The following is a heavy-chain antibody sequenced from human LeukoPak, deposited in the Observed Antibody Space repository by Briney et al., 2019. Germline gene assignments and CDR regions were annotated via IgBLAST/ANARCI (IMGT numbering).Heavy chain of an antibody. Sequence: PVKVSCKASGGTFISYAISWVRQAPGQGLEWMGRIIPIFGTANYAQKFQGRVTITTDESTSTAYMELSSLRSEDTAVYYCARDLRAALSYWGQGTLVTVSS. CDR3: ARDLRAALSY. V-gene: IGHV1-69*05. D-gene: IGHD6-25*01. J-gene: IGHJ4*02. CDR1: GGTFISYA. CDR2: IIPIFGTA.